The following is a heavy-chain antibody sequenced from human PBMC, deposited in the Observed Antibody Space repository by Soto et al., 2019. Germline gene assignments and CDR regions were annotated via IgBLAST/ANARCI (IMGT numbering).Heavy chain of an antibody. J-gene: IGHJ4*02. CDR1: GGSISSSSYY. CDR3: ASGINGSLVAYYFDY. V-gene: IGHV4-39*01. D-gene: IGHD1-20*01. CDR2: IYYSGST. Sequence: QLQLQESGPGLVKPSETLSLTCTVSGGSISSSSYYWGWIRQPPGKGLEWIGSIYYSGSTYYNPSLKSRVTISVDTSKNQFSLKLSSVTAADTAVYYCASGINGSLVAYYFDYWGQGTLVTVSS.